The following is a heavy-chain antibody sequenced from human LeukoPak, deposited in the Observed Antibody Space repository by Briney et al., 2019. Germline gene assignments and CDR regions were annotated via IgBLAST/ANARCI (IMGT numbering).Heavy chain of an antibody. CDR1: GASISSYY. D-gene: IGHD3-22*01. CDR2: IYYSGSI. V-gene: IGHV4-59*01. CDR3: ARENPSGYYNRPIDY. J-gene: IGHJ4*02. Sequence: SETLSLTCTVSGASISSYYWCWIRQPPGKGLEWIGDIYYSGSIKYNPSLKSRVTVSVDTSKNQFSLKLSSVTAADTAIYYCARENPSGYYNRPIDYWGQGTLVTVSS.